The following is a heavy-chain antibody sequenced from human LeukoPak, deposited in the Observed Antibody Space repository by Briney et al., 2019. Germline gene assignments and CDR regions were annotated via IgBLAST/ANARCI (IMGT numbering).Heavy chain of an antibody. J-gene: IGHJ3*02. CDR2: IYSGGST. Sequence: PGGSLRLSCAASGFTVSSNYMSWVRQAPGKGLEWVSVIYSGGSTYYADSVKGRFTISRHNSKNTLYLQMNSLRAEDTAVYYCASTYSGCYWDAFDIWGQGTMVTVSS. CDR1: GFTVSSNY. CDR3: ASTYSGCYWDAFDI. V-gene: IGHV3-53*04. D-gene: IGHD1-26*01.